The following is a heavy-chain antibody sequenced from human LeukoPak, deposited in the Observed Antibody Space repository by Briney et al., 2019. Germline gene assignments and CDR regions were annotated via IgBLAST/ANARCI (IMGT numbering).Heavy chain of an antibody. Sequence: PSQTLTLTCTVSGGSISSGSYYWSWIRQPAGKGLEWIGRIYTSGSTNYNPSLKSRVTISVDTSKNQFSLKLSSVTAADTAVYYCARHEKVVVTGHSSDYWGQGTLVTVSS. V-gene: IGHV4-61*02. CDR1: GGSISSGSYY. CDR2: IYTSGST. J-gene: IGHJ4*02. CDR3: ARHEKVVVTGHSSDY. D-gene: IGHD3-22*01.